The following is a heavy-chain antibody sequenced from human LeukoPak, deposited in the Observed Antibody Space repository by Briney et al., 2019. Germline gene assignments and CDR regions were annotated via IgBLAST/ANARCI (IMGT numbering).Heavy chain of an antibody. J-gene: IGHJ4*02. CDR1: GFTFGDYA. V-gene: IGHV3-49*03. CDR2: IRSKTYGGTG. D-gene: IGHD3-16*01. CDR3: TRSESGTYKGGFDF. Sequence: HAGGSLRLSCTASGFTFGDYAMNWFRQAPGKGLEWVGFIRSKTYGGTGEYAASVKGRFTISRDDSKSIAHLQMNSLKTEDTAVYYCTRSESGTYKGGFDFWGQGTLVTVSS.